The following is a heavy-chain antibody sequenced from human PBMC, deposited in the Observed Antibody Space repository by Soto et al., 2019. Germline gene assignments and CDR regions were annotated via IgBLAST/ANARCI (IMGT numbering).Heavy chain of an antibody. CDR2: IKQDGSEI. CDR1: GFTFSDYW. J-gene: IGHJ4*02. V-gene: IGHV3-7*04. D-gene: IGHD3-10*01. Sequence: TGGSLRLSCVASGFTFSDYWMNWVRQFPGKGLEWVSNIKQDGSEINYVDSVKGRFTVSRDNAKKSLYLEMNSLRAEDTAVYYCARSSGWTGDYWGQGILVTVSS. CDR3: ARSSGWTGDY.